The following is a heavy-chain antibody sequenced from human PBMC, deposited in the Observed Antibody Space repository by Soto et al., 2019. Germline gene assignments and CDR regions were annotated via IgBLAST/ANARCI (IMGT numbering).Heavy chain of an antibody. CDR1: GYIFTSYA. D-gene: IGHD6-6*01. Sequence: GASVKVSCKASGYIFTSYAMHWVRQAPGQRLEWMGWINAGNGNTKYSQKFQGRVTITRDTSASTAYMELSSLRSEDTAVYYCARAYDEYSSSFWFDPWGQGTLVTVSS. CDR3: ARAYDEYSSSFWFDP. CDR2: INAGNGNT. V-gene: IGHV1-3*01. J-gene: IGHJ5*02.